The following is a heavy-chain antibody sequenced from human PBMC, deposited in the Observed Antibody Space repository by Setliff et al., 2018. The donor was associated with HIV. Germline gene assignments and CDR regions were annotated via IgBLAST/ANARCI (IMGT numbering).Heavy chain of an antibody. CDR1: GGSFNGYY. CDR3: ARLSGDYYYFDY. CDR2: INHSGST. J-gene: IGHJ4*02. Sequence: SETLSLTCAVYGGSFNGYYWSWIRQPPGKGLEWIGEINHSGSTNYNPSLKSRVTISVDTSKNQFSLKLSSATAADTAVYYCARLSGDYYYFDYWGQGTLVTVSS. D-gene: IGHD2-21*02. V-gene: IGHV4-34*01.